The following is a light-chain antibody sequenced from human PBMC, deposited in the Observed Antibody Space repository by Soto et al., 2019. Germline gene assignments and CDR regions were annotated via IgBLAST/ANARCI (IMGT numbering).Light chain of an antibody. CDR2: EVT. CDR1: SSDVGACNY. J-gene: IGLJ3*02. V-gene: IGLV2-8*01. CDR3: SSCACSNNLL. Sequence: QSALTQPPSASGSPGQSVIISCTGTSSDVGACNYVSWYQQHPGKAPKLLLYEVTKRPSGVPDRFSGSKSGNTASLTVSGLQAEDEADYYCSSCACSNNLLFGGGTKLTVL.